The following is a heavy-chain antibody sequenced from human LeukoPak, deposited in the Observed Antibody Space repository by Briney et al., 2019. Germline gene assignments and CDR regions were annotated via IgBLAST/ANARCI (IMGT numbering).Heavy chain of an antibody. CDR1: GFTFSSYS. CDR3: ARETYYDFWSGLPQDYMDV. V-gene: IGHV3-48*01. J-gene: IGHJ6*03. D-gene: IGHD3-3*01. Sequence: PGGSLRLSCAASGFTFSSYSMNWVRQAPGKGLEWVSYISSSSSTIYYADSVKGRFTISRDNAKNSLYLQMNSLRAEDTAVYYCARETYYDFWSGLPQDYMDVWGKGTTVTVSS. CDR2: ISSSSSTI.